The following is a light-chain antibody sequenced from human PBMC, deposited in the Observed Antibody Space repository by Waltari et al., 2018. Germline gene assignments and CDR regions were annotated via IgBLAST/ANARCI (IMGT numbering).Light chain of an antibody. Sequence: SVLTQSPATLSLSPGERANLPCRASESDGHYLPWHQQKPGRAPRLLIYDASNRAAGVPPRFSGSGSGTDFTLTISSLEPEDSAVYYCQQRRYRAFGPGTRVEI. V-gene: IGKV3-11*01. CDR3: QQRRYRA. CDR2: DAS. J-gene: IGKJ1*01. CDR1: ESDGHY.